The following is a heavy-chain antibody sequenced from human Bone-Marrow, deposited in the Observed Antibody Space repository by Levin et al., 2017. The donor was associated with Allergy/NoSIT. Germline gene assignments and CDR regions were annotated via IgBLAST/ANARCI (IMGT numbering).Heavy chain of an antibody. J-gene: IGHJ1*01. CDR1: GFTFSSYA. CDR3: AKDGYVTDAETVVITGDFQH. Sequence: TGGSLRLSCAASGFTFSSYAMSWVRQAPGKGLEWVSAISGSGGSTYYADSVKGRFTISRDNSKNTLYLQMNSLRAEDTAVYYCAKDGYVTDAETVVITGDFQHWGQGTLVTVSS. D-gene: IGHD3-22*01. CDR2: ISGSGGST. V-gene: IGHV3-23*01.